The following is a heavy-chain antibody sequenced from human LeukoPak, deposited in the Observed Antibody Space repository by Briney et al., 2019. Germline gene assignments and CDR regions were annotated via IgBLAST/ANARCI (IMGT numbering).Heavy chain of an antibody. CDR3: ARDLVEHYYYYGMDV. V-gene: IGHV1-46*01. CDR1: GYTFTSYY. D-gene: IGHD1-1*01. CDR2: INPSGGST. J-gene: IGHJ6*02. Sequence: ASAKVSCKASGYTFTSYYMHWVRQAPGQGLEWMGIINPSGGSTSYAQKFQGGVTMTRDTSTSTVYMELSSLRSEDTAVYYCARDLVEHYYYYGMDVWGQGTTVTVSS.